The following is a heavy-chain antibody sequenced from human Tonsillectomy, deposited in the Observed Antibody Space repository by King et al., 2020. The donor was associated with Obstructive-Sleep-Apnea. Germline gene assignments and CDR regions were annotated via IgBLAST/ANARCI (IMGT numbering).Heavy chain of an antibody. J-gene: IGHJ6*02. V-gene: IGHV5-51*01. CDR1: GYSFTSYC. CDR2: IYPVDSDT. D-gene: IGHD2-2*01. CDR3: ARRYCSSTSCQAYYYYGMDV. Sequence: VQLVESGAEVKKPGESLKISCKGSGYSFTSYCIGWVRQMPGKGLEWMGIIYPVDSDTRYSPSFQGQVTISAGKSISTAYLQWSSLKASATAMYYCARRYCSSTSCQAYYYYGMDVWGQGTTVTVSS.